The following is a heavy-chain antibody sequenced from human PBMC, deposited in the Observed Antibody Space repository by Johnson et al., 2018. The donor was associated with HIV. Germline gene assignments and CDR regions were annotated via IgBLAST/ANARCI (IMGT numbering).Heavy chain of an antibody. CDR1: GFTFSSYP. V-gene: IGHV3-30*04. J-gene: IGHJ3*02. Sequence: QVQLVESGGGVVQPGRSLRLSCAVSGFTFSSYPMHWVRQAPGKGLEWVAVISYDGSNKYYADSVKGRFTISRDNSKNTLYLQMNSLRADDTAVYYCARVTQQVVRVGSDAFDIWGQGTMVTVSS. CDR3: ARVTQQVVRVGSDAFDI. D-gene: IGHD4-23*01. CDR2: ISYDGSNK.